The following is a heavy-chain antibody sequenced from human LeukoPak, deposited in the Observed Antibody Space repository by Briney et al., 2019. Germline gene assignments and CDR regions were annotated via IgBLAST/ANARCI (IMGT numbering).Heavy chain of an antibody. J-gene: IGHJ6*03. CDR3: ARVTAYSSSPFYYYYYYMDV. V-gene: IGHV1-2*06. Sequence: ASVKVSCKASGYTFTCYYLHWVRQAPGQGLEWMGRINPNSGGTNYAQKFQGRVTMTRDTSISTAYMELSRLRSDDTAVYYCARVTAYSSSPFYYYYYYMDVWGKGTTVTVSS. D-gene: IGHD6-13*01. CDR1: GYTFTCYY. CDR2: INPNSGGT.